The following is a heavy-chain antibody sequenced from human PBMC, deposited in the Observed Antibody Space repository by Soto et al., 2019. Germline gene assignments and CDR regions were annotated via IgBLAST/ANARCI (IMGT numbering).Heavy chain of an antibody. Sequence: QITLKESGPTLVKPAQTLTLTCAFSGFSLDTSAVGVAWIHQSPGKALEWLALIYWNDDKRYSPSLKGRLTISKDTSKNEVVLTVTNIAPLDTATYYCGPAIMRRLADGTHSYYNGVDVWGQGTTVTVSS. V-gene: IGHV2-5*01. J-gene: IGHJ6*02. CDR2: IYWNDDK. D-gene: IGHD1-1*01. CDR1: GFSLDTSAVG. CDR3: GPAIMRRLADGTHSYYNGVDV.